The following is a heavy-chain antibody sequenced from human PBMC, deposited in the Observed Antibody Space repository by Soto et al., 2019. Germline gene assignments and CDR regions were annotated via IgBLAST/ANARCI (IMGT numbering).Heavy chain of an antibody. V-gene: IGHV4-34*01. CDR1: GGAFNGYY. D-gene: IGHD3-10*01. CDR2: INHNGTV. J-gene: IGHJ4*02. Sequence: QVHLQQWGAGLLKPSETLSLTCAVNGGAFNGYYWTWIRQSPGKGLQWIGEINHNGTVDYNPSLKSRVTLLTVMAKKLFPLTLTSVTAADKAVYYCARAGAALVRGTIGGFDFLGQGTLVTVSS. CDR3: ARAGAALVRGTIGGFDF.